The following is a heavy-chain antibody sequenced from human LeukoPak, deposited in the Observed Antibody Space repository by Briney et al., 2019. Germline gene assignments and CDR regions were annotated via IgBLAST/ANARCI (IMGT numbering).Heavy chain of an antibody. V-gene: IGHV4-59*01. D-gene: IGHD3-10*01. Sequence: PSETLSLTCAVSGGSISGYYWSWIRQPPGKGLEWIGHIDYSGSTNYNPSLKSRVTISVDTSKNQFSLKLSSVTAADTAVYYCARTPQIWFGELDGMDVWGQGTTVTVSS. CDR3: ARTPQIWFGELDGMDV. CDR1: GGSISGYY. CDR2: IDYSGST. J-gene: IGHJ6*02.